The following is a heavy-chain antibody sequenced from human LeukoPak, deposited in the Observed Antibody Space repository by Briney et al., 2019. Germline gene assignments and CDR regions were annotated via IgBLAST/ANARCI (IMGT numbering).Heavy chain of an antibody. Sequence: ASVKVSCKASGYTFTGYYMHWVRQAPGQGLEWMGWINPNSGGTNYAQKFQGWVTMTRDTSISTAYMELSRLRSDDTAVNYCARDRGLWFGDYSNWYFDLWGRGTLVTVSS. CDR3: ARDRGLWFGDYSNWYFDL. V-gene: IGHV1-2*04. J-gene: IGHJ2*01. D-gene: IGHD3-10*01. CDR1: GYTFTGYY. CDR2: INPNSGGT.